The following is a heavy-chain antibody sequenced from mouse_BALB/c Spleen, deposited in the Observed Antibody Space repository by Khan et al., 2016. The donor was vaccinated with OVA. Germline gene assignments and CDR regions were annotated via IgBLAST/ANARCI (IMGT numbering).Heavy chain of an antibody. V-gene: IGHV2-6-7*01. D-gene: IGHD2-3*01. CDR1: GFSLTGYG. Sequence: QVQLKESGPGLVAPSQSLSITCTVSGFSLTGYGVNWVRQPPGKGLEWLGMIWGDGSTDYNSALKSRLSIITDNSKSHVFLKMNRLQTDDTARYYCASYGYYPYYAMDYWGQGTSVTVSS. CDR2: IWGDGST. CDR3: ASYGYYPYYAMDY. J-gene: IGHJ4*01.